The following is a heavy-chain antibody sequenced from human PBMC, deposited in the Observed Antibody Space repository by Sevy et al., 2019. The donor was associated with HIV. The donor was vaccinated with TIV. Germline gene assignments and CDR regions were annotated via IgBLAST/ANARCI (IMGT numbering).Heavy chain of an antibody. J-gene: IGHJ2*01. D-gene: IGHD1-7*01. CDR3: AEIGHRGIELGGDFDL. CDR2: ISFDGSYK. V-gene: IGHV3-30*18. Sequence: GGSLRLSCAASGFTFSSYGMHWVRQAPGKGLEWVAVISFDGSYKFQTDSVKGRFTISRDNSKNTLYLQMNSLRAEDTAVYYCAEIGHRGIELGGDFDLWGRGTLVTVSS. CDR1: GFTFSSYG.